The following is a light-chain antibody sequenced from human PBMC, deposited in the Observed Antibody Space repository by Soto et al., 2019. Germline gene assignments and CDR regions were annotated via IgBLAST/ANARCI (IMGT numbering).Light chain of an antibody. CDR1: SSDVGSRNL. J-gene: IGLJ3*02. CDR2: EVT. CDR3: CSYAGSYTWV. Sequence: QSVLTQPASVSGSPGQSITISCTGTSSDVGSRNLVSWYQQHPGKAPKLIIYEVTKWPSGVSNRFSGSKSGNTASLTIFGLQAEDEAEYYCCSYAGSYTWVFGGGTKLTVL. V-gene: IGLV2-23*02.